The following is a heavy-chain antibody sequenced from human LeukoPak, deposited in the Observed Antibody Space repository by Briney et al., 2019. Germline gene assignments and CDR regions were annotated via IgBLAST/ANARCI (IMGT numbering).Heavy chain of an antibody. CDR3: ARDSDHFGLFDY. D-gene: IGHD1-14*01. CDR2: IYYSGST. Sequence: TSETLSLTCTVSGGSISSSSYYWGWIRQPPGKGLEWIGSIYYSGSTYYNPSLKSRVTISVDTSKNQFSLKLSSVTAADTAVYYCARDSDHFGLFDYWGQGTLVTVSS. V-gene: IGHV4-39*07. CDR1: GGSISSSSYY. J-gene: IGHJ4*02.